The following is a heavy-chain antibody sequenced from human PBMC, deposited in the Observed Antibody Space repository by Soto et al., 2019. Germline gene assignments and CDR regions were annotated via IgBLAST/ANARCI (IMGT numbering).Heavy chain of an antibody. V-gene: IGHV3-23*01. CDR3: EKESTPLVGYCINGVCSNDH. CDR1: GFTLSSYP. D-gene: IGHD2-8*01. Sequence: WGPLRLSCAPCGFTLSSYPTSWVRQAPWKWLVCVPVISSSSDSTYYADSVKGRLTISRDNSKNTLYLKMNSLRVEDTAVYYCEKESTPLVGYCINGVCSNDHWGQGNPITVS. J-gene: IGHJ4*02. CDR2: ISSSSDST.